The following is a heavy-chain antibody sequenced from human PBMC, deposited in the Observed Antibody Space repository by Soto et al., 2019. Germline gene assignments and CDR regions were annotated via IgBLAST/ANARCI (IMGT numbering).Heavy chain of an antibody. J-gene: IGHJ4*02. Sequence: SETLSLTCTVSGGSISSYYWSWIRQPPGKGLEWIGYIYHSGSTYYNPSLKSRVTISVDTSKNQFSLKLSSVTAADTAVYYCARRWGRTFDYWGQGTLVTVSS. V-gene: IGHV4-4*09. D-gene: IGHD7-27*01. CDR3: ARRWGRTFDY. CDR2: IYHSGST. CDR1: GGSISSYY.